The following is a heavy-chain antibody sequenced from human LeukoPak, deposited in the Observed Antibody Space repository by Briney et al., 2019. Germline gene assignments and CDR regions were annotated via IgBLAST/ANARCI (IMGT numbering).Heavy chain of an antibody. CDR3: AKDGSSSWYYFDY. CDR1: GFTFSSYA. D-gene: IGHD6-13*01. CDR2: ISGSGGST. V-gene: IGHV3-23*01. Sequence: PGGSLRLSCAASGFTFSSYAMSWVRQAPGKGLEWVSAISGSGGSTYYADSVKGRFTLSRDNSKNTLYLQMNSLRAEDTAVYYCAKDGSSSWYYFDYWGQGTLVTVSS. J-gene: IGHJ4*02.